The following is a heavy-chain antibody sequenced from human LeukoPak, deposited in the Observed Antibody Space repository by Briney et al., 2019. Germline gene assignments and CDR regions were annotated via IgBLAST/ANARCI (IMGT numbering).Heavy chain of an antibody. D-gene: IGHD4-17*01. V-gene: IGHV1-18*01. Sequence: ASMKVSCNASGYTFTSYDISWMRKAQGPRIERMGWISAYNGNTNYAQKLQGRVTMTTDTSTSTAYMELRSLRSDDAAVYYCARVLGDYGDYFFDYWGQGTLVTVSS. CDR3: ARVLGDYGDYFFDY. CDR1: GYTFTSYD. CDR2: ISAYNGNT. J-gene: IGHJ4*02.